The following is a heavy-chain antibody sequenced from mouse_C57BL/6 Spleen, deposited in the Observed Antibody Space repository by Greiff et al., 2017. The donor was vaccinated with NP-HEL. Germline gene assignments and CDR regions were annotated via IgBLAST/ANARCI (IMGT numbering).Heavy chain of an antibody. D-gene: IGHD2-1*01. CDR1: GYTFTSYW. CDR3: ARPNYHWYFDV. V-gene: IGHV1-61*01. J-gene: IGHJ1*03. Sequence: QVQLQQPGAELVRPGSSVKLSCKASGYTFTSYWMDWVKQRPGQGLEWIGNIYPSDSETPYNQKFKDNATLTVDKSSSTAYMQLSSLTSEDSAVYYCARPNYHWYFDVWGTGTTVTVSS. CDR2: IYPSDSET.